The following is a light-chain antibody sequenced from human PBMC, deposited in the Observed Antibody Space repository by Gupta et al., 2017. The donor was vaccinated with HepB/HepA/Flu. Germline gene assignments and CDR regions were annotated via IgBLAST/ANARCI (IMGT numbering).Light chain of an antibody. J-gene: IGKJ5*01. Sequence: IALTQSPGTLALSPGERATLSCRASQSVSSMYLAWYQQTPGQSPRLHIFDAASRATGIPDRFSGSGSGTDVTLSISRLEPEDFAVYYCQHDGSVFGQGTRVEMK. V-gene: IGKV3-20*01. CDR2: DAA. CDR1: QSVSSMY. CDR3: QHDGSV.